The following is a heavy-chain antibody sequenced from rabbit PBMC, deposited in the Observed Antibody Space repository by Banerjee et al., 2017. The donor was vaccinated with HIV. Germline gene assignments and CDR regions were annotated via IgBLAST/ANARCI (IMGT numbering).Heavy chain of an antibody. Sequence: QEQLEESGGDLVKPGASLTLTCTASGFSFSNKAVICWVRQAPGKGLEWIACIDTNDGDTDYANWPKGRFTISKTSSTTVTLQMTSLTAADTATYFCARNYVNAFDPRGPGTLVTVS. D-gene: IGHD1-1*01. CDR1: GFSFSNKAV. V-gene: IGHV1S45*01. J-gene: IGHJ2*01. CDR2: IDTNDGDT. CDR3: ARNYVNAFDP.